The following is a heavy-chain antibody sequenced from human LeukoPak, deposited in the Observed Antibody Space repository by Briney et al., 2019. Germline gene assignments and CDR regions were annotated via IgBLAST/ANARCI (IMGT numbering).Heavy chain of an antibody. J-gene: IGHJ6*03. Sequence: PGGSLSLSCAASGCTFRSYEMNWVRQPPGKGLEWVAYISSRGSTTYYPDSVKGRFMFARDPAKNSLYLQMNSLRGEDTAVYYCARSHEYCYYMDVWGKGTTVTVS. CDR3: ARSHEYCYYMDV. CDR1: GCTFRSYE. V-gene: IGHV3-48*03. CDR2: ISSRGSTT.